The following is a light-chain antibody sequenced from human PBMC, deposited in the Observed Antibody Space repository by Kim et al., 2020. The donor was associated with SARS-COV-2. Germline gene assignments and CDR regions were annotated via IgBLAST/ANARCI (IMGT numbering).Light chain of an antibody. CDR3: QQFNSWPLT. V-gene: IGKV3-15*01. Sequence: EKVMTQSPATLSVSPGERATLSCRASQSVTNNLAWYQQKPGQAPRLLIYDASTRATGIPDRFSGSGSGTEFTLTISSLQSEDFAVYCCQQFNSWPLTFGGGTKVDIK. CDR1: QSVTNN. CDR2: DAS. J-gene: IGKJ4*01.